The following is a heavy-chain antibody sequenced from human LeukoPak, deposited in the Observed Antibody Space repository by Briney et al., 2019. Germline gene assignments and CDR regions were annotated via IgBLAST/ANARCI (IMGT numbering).Heavy chain of an antibody. D-gene: IGHD6-19*01. Sequence: SGTLSLTCAVSGGSISSSNWWSWVRQPPGKGLEWIGEIYHSGSTNYNPSLKSRVTISVDTSKNQFSLKLSSVTAADAAVYYCARSPRGYSSGCYVPTGTFDIWGQGTMVTVS. CDR3: ARSPRGYSSGCYVPTGTFDI. V-gene: IGHV4-4*02. CDR2: IYHSGST. J-gene: IGHJ3*02. CDR1: GGSISSSNW.